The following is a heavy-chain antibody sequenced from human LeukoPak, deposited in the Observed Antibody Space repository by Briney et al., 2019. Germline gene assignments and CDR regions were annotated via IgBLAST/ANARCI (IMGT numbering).Heavy chain of an antibody. D-gene: IGHD3-22*01. CDR2: IYFSGST. V-gene: IGHV4-31*03. Sequence: SETLSLTRTVSGGSISSGGYYWSWIRQHPGKGLEWIVYIYFSGSTYYNPSLKSRVTISVDTSKNQFSLNLNSVTAADTAVYYCARDHDSSGYGAFDIWGQGTMVTVSS. CDR3: ARDHDSSGYGAFDI. J-gene: IGHJ3*02. CDR1: GGSISSGGYY.